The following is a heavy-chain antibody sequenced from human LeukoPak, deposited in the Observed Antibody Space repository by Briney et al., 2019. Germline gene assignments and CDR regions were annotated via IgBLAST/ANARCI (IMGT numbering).Heavy chain of an antibody. V-gene: IGHV3-23*01. CDR2: ISGSGDRR. CDR1: GFTFSSYW. D-gene: IGHD5-12*01. CDR3: AKVAPIVAPLG. Sequence: GGSLRLSCAASGFTFSSYWMHWVRQAPGKGLEWVSGISGSGDRRYYAGSVKGRFTISRDNSKNMVYLHMDGLRAEDSALYYCAKVAPIVAPLGWGQGTLVTVSS. J-gene: IGHJ4*02.